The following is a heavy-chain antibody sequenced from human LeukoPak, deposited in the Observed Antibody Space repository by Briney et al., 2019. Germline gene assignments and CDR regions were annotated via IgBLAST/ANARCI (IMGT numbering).Heavy chain of an antibody. V-gene: IGHV1-46*01. Sequence: ASVKVSCKASGYTFTSYYMHWVRQPPGQGLEWMGIINPSGGSTSYAQKFQGRGTMTRDMSTSTVYMELSSLRSEDTAVYYCARSDSPGGYGSGSWGQGTLVTVSS. J-gene: IGHJ4*02. CDR2: INPSGGST. CDR1: GYTFTSYY. D-gene: IGHD3-10*01. CDR3: ARSDSPGGYGSGS.